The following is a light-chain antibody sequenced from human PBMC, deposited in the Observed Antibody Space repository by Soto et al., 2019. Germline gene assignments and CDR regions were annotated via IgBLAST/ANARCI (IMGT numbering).Light chain of an antibody. Sequence: QSALTQPASVSGSPGQSITISCTGTSSDVGSYNLVSWYQQHPGKAPKLMIYEVSKRPSGVSNRFSGSKSGNTASLTISGLQAEDEADYYCCSDAGSSTFVFGGGTQLTVL. V-gene: IGLV2-23*02. J-gene: IGLJ2*01. CDR1: SSDVGSYNL. CDR3: CSDAGSSTFV. CDR2: EVS.